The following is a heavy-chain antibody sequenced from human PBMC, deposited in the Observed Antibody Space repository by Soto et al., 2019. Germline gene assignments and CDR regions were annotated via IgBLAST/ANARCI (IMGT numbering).Heavy chain of an antibody. D-gene: IGHD3-9*01. CDR2: IYYSGST. CDR3: ACNPLNYDILTGYYSFPFDY. V-gene: IGHV4-61*08. Sequence: SETLSLTCTVSGGSISSGDYYWGRIRQPQGKGLEWIGYIYYSGSTNYNPSLKRRVTITVDTSKNQCSLKLSSVTAADTAVYYCACNPLNYDILTGYYSFPFDYWGQGTLVTVSS. CDR1: GGSISSGDYY. J-gene: IGHJ4*02.